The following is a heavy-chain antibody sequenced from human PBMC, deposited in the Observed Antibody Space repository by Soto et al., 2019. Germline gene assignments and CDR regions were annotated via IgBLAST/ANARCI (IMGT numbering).Heavy chain of an antibody. V-gene: IGHV4-30-4*01. Sequence: QVQLQESGPGLVKPSQTLSLTCTVSGGSISSGDYYWSWIRQPPGKGLEWIGYIYYSGSTYYNPSLKSRVTISVDTSKNQFSLKLSSVTAADTAVYYCARDPVNYDFWSGGWFDPWGQGTLVTVSS. D-gene: IGHD3-3*01. J-gene: IGHJ5*02. CDR2: IYYSGST. CDR3: ARDPVNYDFWSGGWFDP. CDR1: GGSISSGDYY.